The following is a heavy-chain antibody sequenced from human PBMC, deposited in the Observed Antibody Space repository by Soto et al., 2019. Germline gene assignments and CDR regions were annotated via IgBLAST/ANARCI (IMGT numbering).Heavy chain of an antibody. D-gene: IGHD6-19*01. CDR3: ARLPSSGWYRRDY. CDR1: GGSISSSSYY. Sequence: SETLSLTCTVSGGSISSSSYYWGWIRQPPGKGLEWIGSIYYSGSTYYNPSLKSRVTISVDTSKNQFSLKLSSVTAADTAVYYCARLPSSGWYRRDYWGQGTLVTVSS. V-gene: IGHV4-39*01. CDR2: IYYSGST. J-gene: IGHJ4*02.